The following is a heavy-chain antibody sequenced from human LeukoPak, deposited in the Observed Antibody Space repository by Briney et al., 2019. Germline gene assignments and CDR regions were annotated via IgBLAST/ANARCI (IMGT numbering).Heavy chain of an antibody. Sequence: SVKVSCKASGGTFSSYAISWVRQAPGQGLEWMGGIIPIFGTANYAQKFQGRVTITADKSTSTAYMELSSLRSEDTAVYYCARGPPDGERWLQKPSGWFDPWGQGTLVTVSS. D-gene: IGHD5-24*01. CDR1: GGTFSSYA. CDR3: ARGPPDGERWLQKPSGWFDP. CDR2: IIPIFGTA. J-gene: IGHJ5*02. V-gene: IGHV1-69*06.